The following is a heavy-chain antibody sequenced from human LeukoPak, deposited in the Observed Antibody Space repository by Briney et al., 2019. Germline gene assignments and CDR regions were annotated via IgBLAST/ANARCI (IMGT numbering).Heavy chain of an antibody. CDR3: ARDAGYSSGWYGRKMYYFDY. J-gene: IGHJ4*02. CDR1: GFTFSSYW. CDR2: IKQDGREK. D-gene: IGHD6-19*01. V-gene: IGHV3-7*01. Sequence: PGGSLRLSCAASGFTFSSYWMSWVRQAPGKGLEWVANIKQDGREKYYVDSVKGRFTISRDNAKNSLYLQMNSLRAEDTAVYYCARDAGYSSGWYGRKMYYFDYWGQGTLVTVSS.